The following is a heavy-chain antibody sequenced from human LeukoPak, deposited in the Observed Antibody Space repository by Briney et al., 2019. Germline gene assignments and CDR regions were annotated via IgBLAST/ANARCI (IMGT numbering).Heavy chain of an antibody. D-gene: IGHD3-3*01. CDR1: GYTFTSYY. CDR3: ASARGLRFLEWALGY. Sequence: ASVKVSCKASGYTFTSYYMHWVRQAPGRGLEWMGIINPSGGSTSYAQKSQGRVTMTRDTSTSTVYMELSSLRSEDTAVYYCASARGLRFLEWALGYWGQGTLVTVSS. V-gene: IGHV1-46*03. J-gene: IGHJ4*02. CDR2: INPSGGST.